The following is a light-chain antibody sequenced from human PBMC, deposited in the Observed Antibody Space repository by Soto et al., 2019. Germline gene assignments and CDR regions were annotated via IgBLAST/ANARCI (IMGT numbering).Light chain of an antibody. CDR2: DDS. CDR3: QVWDTTSDQGV. J-gene: IGLJ1*01. Sequence: SYELTQPPSVSVAPGQTATVTCGGNNVGSKSVHWYQQKPGQAPVLVVYDDSDRPSGIPERFSGSNSGNTATLTISRVEAGDEADCYCQVWDTTSDQGVFGTGTKVTVL. V-gene: IGLV3-21*02. CDR1: NVGSKS.